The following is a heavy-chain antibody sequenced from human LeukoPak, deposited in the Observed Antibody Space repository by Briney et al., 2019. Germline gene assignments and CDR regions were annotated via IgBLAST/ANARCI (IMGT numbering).Heavy chain of an antibody. J-gene: IGHJ5*02. V-gene: IGHV4-4*09. CDR3: ARHTGGTGCSSTSCYLGWFDP. CDR1: GGSFSGYY. Sequence: SETLSLTCAVYGGSFSGYYWSWIRQPPGKGLEWIGYIYTSGSTNYNPSLKSRVTISVDTSKNQFSLKLSSVTAADTAVYYCARHTGGTGCSSTSCYLGWFDPWGQGTLVTVSS. CDR2: IYTSGST. D-gene: IGHD2-2*01.